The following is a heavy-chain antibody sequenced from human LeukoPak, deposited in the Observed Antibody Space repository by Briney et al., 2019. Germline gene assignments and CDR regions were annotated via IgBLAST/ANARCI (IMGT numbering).Heavy chain of an antibody. CDR1: GRSISNFY. Sequence: TWDTLSLTCTVSGRSISNFYWSGIRQSPGKGLEWIGFLYNSGSTNYNPSLRGRATISVDTSNNQFSLKLSSVTAADTAIYDCARDPAYWGQGTLVTVSS. CDR3: ARDPAY. V-gene: IGHV4-59*01. CDR2: LYNSGST. J-gene: IGHJ4*02.